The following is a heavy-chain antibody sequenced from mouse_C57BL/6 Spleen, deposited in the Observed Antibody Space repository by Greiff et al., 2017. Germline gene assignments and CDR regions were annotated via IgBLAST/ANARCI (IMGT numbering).Heavy chain of an antibody. CDR1: GYSFTSYY. V-gene: IGHV1-66*01. Sequence: VQLQESGPELVKPGASVKISCKASGYSFTSYYIHWVKQRPGQGLVWIGWIYPGSGNTKYNEKFKGKATLTADTSSSTAYMQLSSLTSEDSAVYYGASRGDYGRESAWFAYWGQGTLVTVSA. J-gene: IGHJ3*01. CDR3: ASRGDYGRESAWFAY. CDR2: IYPGSGNT. D-gene: IGHD2-4*01.